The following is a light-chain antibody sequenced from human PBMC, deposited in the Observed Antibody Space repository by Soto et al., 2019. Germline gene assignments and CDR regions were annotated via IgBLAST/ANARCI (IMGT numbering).Light chain of an antibody. CDR3: QQYYDWPPT. J-gene: IGKJ1*01. CDR1: QSVRSY. V-gene: IGKV3-15*01. Sequence: EVVMTQSPATLSVSPGERATLSCGASQSVRSYLAWYQQKPGQAPRLLIHGASTRAPGIPARFSGSGSGTDFTLTISSLQSEDFAVYYCQQYYDWPPTFGQGTKVDMK. CDR2: GAS.